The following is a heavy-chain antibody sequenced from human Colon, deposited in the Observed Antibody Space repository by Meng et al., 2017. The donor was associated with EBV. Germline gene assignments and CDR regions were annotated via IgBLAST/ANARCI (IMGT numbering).Heavy chain of an antibody. CDR1: GASISSNIR. Sequence: QVRRQESAPGLVSPSGTLPLTCGVSGASISSNIRWTWVRQPPGKGLEWIGDIDDSGSTNYNPSLNSRISISLDKSKNHFSLKVNSVTAADTAVYYCARGKQDAWELLAYWGQGALVTVSS. V-gene: IGHV4-4*02. CDR2: IDDSGST. CDR3: ARGKQDAWELLAY. D-gene: IGHD1-26*01. J-gene: IGHJ4*02.